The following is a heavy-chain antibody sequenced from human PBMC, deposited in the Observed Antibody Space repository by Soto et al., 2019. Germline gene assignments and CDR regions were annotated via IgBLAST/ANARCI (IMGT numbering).Heavy chain of an antibody. J-gene: IGHJ5*02. CDR2: IYHSGST. CDR3: ARSDYDSTGFAVDP. D-gene: IGHD3-22*01. V-gene: IGHV4-30-2*01. Sequence: SETLSLTCAVSGGSISSGGYSWSWIRQPPGKGLEWIGYIYHSGSTYYNPSLKSRVTISVDRSKNQFSLKLSSVTAADTAVYYCARSDYDSTGFAVDPWGQGTLVTVS. CDR1: GGSISSGGYS.